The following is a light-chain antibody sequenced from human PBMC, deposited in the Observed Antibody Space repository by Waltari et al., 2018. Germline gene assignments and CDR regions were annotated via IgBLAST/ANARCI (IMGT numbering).Light chain of an antibody. CDR1: KWGDKY. J-gene: IGLJ2*01. Sequence: SFELTQPPSVSVSPGQTANIPCSGDKWGDKYVSWYQQKPGQSPLLVIYQASTRPSGIPARFSGFSSETTATLTISGALAVDEADYYCQAWDSTALVFGGGTKLTVL. V-gene: IGLV3-1*01. CDR3: QAWDSTALV. CDR2: QAS.